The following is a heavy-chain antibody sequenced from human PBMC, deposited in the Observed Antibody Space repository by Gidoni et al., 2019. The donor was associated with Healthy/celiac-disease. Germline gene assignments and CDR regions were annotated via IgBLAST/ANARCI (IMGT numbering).Heavy chain of an antibody. CDR3: ARHPRSMAFDI. D-gene: IGHD2-2*01. CDR2: IYYSGST. CDR1: GGSISSYH. Sequence: QVQLQESGPGLVKPSETLSLTCTVSGGSISSYHWSWIRQPPGKGLEWLGYIYYSGSTNYNPSLKSRVTISVDTSKNQFSLKLSSVTAADTAVYYCARHPRSMAFDIWGQGTMVTVSS. V-gene: IGHV4-59*08. J-gene: IGHJ3*02.